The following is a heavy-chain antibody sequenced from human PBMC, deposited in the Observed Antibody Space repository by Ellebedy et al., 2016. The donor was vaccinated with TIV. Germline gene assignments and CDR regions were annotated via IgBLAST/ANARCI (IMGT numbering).Heavy chain of an antibody. V-gene: IGHV3-30*18. Sequence: PGGSLRLSCAASGFTFSSFGMHGVRRAPGKGLEWVAAISYDGNNKYYGDSVKGRFTISRDNSKNTLSLQMNSLRGDDTAVYYCAKELHVDSAYWGQGTLVTVSS. D-gene: IGHD5-18*01. CDR2: ISYDGNNK. CDR3: AKELHVDSAY. J-gene: IGHJ4*02. CDR1: GFTFSSFG.